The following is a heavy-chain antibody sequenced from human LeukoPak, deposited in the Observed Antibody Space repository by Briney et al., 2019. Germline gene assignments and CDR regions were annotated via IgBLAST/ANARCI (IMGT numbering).Heavy chain of an antibody. CDR1: GFTFGDYA. Sequence: PGRSLGLSCTASGFTFGDYAMSWVRQAPGKGLEWVGFIRSKAYGGTTEYAASVKGRFTISRDDSKSIAYLQMNSLKTEDTAVYYCTSTYYDFWSGEHWGQGTLVTVSS. CDR2: IRSKAYGGTT. D-gene: IGHD3-3*01. J-gene: IGHJ4*02. V-gene: IGHV3-49*04. CDR3: TSTYYDFWSGEH.